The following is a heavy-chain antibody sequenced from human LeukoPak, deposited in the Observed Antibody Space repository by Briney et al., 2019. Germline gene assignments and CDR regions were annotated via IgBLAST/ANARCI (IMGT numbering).Heavy chain of an antibody. Sequence: ASVKVSCKASGYTFTSYGISWVRQVPGQGLEWMGGIIPIFGTTNYAQKFQGRVTITADESTSTAYMELSSLRSEDTAVYYCARDTASSGHYYQYWGQGTLVTVSS. CDR2: IIPIFGTT. J-gene: IGHJ4*02. CDR3: ARDTASSGHYYQY. D-gene: IGHD3-22*01. V-gene: IGHV1-69*13. CDR1: GYTFTSYG.